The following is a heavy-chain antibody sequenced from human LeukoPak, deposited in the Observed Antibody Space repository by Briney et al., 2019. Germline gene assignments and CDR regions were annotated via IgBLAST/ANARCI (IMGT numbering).Heavy chain of an antibody. V-gene: IGHV3-30*18. D-gene: IGHD2-15*01. CDR3: AKDFAKYCSGGCDFHH. Sequence: PGGSLRLSCAASGFTFSTYAIHWVRQAPGKGLEWVAVISYDGSNKYYADSVKGRFTISRDNSKNTLYLQMHSLRAEDTAMYYCAKDFAKYCSGGCDFHHWGQGTLVTVSS. CDR1: GFTFSTYA. J-gene: IGHJ1*01. CDR2: ISYDGSNK.